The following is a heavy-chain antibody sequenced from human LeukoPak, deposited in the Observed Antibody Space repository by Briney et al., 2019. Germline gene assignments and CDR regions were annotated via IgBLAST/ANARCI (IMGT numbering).Heavy chain of an antibody. CDR1: GGSISSGGYY. CDR2: FYYTGST. J-gene: IGHJ4*02. V-gene: IGHV4-61*08. D-gene: IGHD5/OR15-5a*01. Sequence: PSETLSLTCTVSGGSISSGGYYWSWIRQPPGKGLEWIGYFYYTGSTNYNPSLKSRVTISVDTSKNQFSLRLSSVTAADTAVYYCASGQFLVSNDYWGQGILVTVSS. CDR3: ASGQFLVSNDY.